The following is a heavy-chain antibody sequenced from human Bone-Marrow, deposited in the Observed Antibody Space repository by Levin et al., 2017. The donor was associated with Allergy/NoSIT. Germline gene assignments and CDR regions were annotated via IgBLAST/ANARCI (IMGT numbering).Heavy chain of an antibody. Sequence: GGSLRLSCTVSRFLVSSNYMSWVRQAPGKGLEWVSIIYADGRTYYADSAKGRFTISRDISKNIVYLQMNNLRVDDTALYYCASSSYSNSWFDGWGQGARVTVSS. CDR2: IYADGRT. J-gene: IGHJ5*02. CDR3: ASSSYSNSWFDG. CDR1: RFLVSSNY. V-gene: IGHV3-53*01. D-gene: IGHD4-11*01.